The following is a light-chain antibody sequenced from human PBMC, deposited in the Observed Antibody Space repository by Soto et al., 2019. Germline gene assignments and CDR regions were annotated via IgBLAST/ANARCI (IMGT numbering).Light chain of an antibody. J-gene: IGLJ2*01. CDR2: DVS. CDR1: SSDVGGYNY. CDR3: SSYTSSSTVV. V-gene: IGLV2-14*01. Sequence: QSALTQPASVSGSPGQSITISCTGTSSDVGGYNYVSWYQQHPGKAPKLMIYDVSTRPAGVSNRFSGSKSVNTSSLTISGLQAEDEADYYCSSYTSSSTVVFGGGTKVTVL.